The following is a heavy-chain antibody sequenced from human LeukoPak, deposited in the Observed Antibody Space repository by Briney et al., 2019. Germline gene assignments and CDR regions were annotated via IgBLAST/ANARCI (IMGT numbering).Heavy chain of an antibody. CDR1: GGTFSSYA. V-gene: IGHV1-69*13. CDR2: IIPIFGTA. D-gene: IGHD2-21*02. Sequence: SVKVSCKASGGTFSSYAISWVRQAPGQGLEWMGGIIPIFGTANYAQKLQGRVTITADESTSTAYMELSSLRSEDTAVYYCARGFSAYCGGDCYPPYYFDYWGQGTLVTVSS. J-gene: IGHJ4*02. CDR3: ARGFSAYCGGDCYPPYYFDY.